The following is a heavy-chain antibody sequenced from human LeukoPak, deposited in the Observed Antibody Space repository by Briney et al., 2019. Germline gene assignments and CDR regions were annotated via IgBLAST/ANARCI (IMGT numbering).Heavy chain of an antibody. Sequence: GGSLRLSCAGSGFTFSSYAMSWVRQAPGKGLEWVSAISGSGGSTYYADSVKGRFTISRDNSKNTLYLQMNSLRAEDTAVYYCVKLNYDSSGYLDYWGQGTLVTVSS. V-gene: IGHV3-23*01. CDR1: GFTFSSYA. J-gene: IGHJ4*02. CDR2: ISGSGGST. CDR3: VKLNYDSSGYLDY. D-gene: IGHD3-22*01.